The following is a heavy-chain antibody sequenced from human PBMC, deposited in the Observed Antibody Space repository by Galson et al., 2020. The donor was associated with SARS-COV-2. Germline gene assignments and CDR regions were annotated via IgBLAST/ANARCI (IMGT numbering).Heavy chain of an antibody. CDR2: ISSNGGTS. J-gene: IGHJ5*02. V-gene: IGHV3-64D*06. D-gene: IGHD2-2*01. Sequence: GGSLRLSCSASGFIFSDYAMHWVRQAPGPGLESDSAISSNGGTSFYADSVNGRFTMSRDNSKNMFYRQMTALRLEDTAFYYCLSYSSTRQNHWGQGTLVTVSS. CDR1: GFIFSDYA. CDR3: LSYSSTRQNH.